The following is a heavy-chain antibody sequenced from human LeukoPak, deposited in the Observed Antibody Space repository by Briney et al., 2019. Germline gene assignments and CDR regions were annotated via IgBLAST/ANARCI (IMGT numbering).Heavy chain of an antibody. Sequence: GASVKVSCKVSGKPLSDLSIHWLRQPPGKGLEWLGGSDPEDGEGIYAQMFQGRVTMTEDTSIDTAYMELSSLRSEDTAVYYCVTGFTTMAVDYFDYWGQGTLVTVSP. V-gene: IGHV1-24*01. CDR1: GKPLSDLS. CDR2: SDPEDGEG. J-gene: IGHJ4*02. D-gene: IGHD5-18*01. CDR3: VTGFTTMAVDYFDY.